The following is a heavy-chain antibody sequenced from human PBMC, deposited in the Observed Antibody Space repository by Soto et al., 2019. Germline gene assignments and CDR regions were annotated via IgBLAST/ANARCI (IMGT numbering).Heavy chain of an antibody. V-gene: IGHV4-31*03. Sequence: TLSLTCTVSGGSISSGGYYWSWIRQHPGKGLEWIGYIYYSGSTYYNPSLKSRVTISVDTSKNQFSLKLSSVTAADTAVYYCARLSGGNSMDWFDPWGQGTLVTVSS. CDR3: ARLSGGNSMDWFDP. CDR2: IYYSGST. J-gene: IGHJ5*02. D-gene: IGHD2-21*02. CDR1: GGSISSGGYY.